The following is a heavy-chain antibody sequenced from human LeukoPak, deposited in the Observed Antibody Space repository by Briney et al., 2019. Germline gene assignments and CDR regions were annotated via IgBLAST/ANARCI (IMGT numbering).Heavy chain of an antibody. Sequence: GGSLRLSCAASGFTFSSYWMHWVRQAPGKGLVWVSRIKSDGSTTTYADSVKGRFTVSRDNAKNTLYLQMNSLRAEDTAVYYCARVVDTHFDYWGQGTLVTVSS. CDR3: ARVVDTHFDY. CDR2: IKSDGSTT. J-gene: IGHJ4*02. V-gene: IGHV3-74*01. D-gene: IGHD5-18*01. CDR1: GFTFSSYW.